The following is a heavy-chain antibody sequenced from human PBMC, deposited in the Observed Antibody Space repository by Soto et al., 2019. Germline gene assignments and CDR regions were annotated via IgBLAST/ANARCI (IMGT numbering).Heavy chain of an antibody. V-gene: IGHV3-74*01. CDR1: GFTFSSYW. CDR2: INTDGTDT. CDR3: ARDFYSGYDN. J-gene: IGHJ4*02. D-gene: IGHD5-12*01. Sequence: EVQLVESGGGLVQPGGSLRLSCAASGFTFSSYWMHWVRQAPGKGLVWVSHINTDGTDTSYAGSVEGRFTISRDNAKNTLYMKMNSLRAEDTAVYYCARDFYSGYDNWGQGTLVTVSS.